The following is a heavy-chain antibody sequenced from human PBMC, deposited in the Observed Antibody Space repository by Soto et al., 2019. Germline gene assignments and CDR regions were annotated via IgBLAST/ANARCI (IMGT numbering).Heavy chain of an antibody. V-gene: IGHV6-1*01. CDR3: ARDLSGMDV. Sequence: SQTLSLTCXISGDSVSSDSADWNWIRQSPSRGLEWLGRTYYRSKWYNDYAVSVKSRIIIKADTSRNQFSLQLNSVTPEDTAVYYCARDLSGMDVWGQGTTVTVSS. CDR2: TYYRSKWYN. J-gene: IGHJ6*02. CDR1: GDSVSSDSAD. D-gene: IGHD3-16*02.